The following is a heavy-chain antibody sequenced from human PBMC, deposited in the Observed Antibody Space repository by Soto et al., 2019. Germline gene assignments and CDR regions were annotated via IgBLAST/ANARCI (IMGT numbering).Heavy chain of an antibody. CDR1: GGSISSYY. CDR3: ARRYGSSFGY. D-gene: IGHD3-16*01. CDR2: IYYSGST. V-gene: IGHV4-59*08. J-gene: IGHJ4*02. Sequence: PSETLSLTCTVSGGSISSYYWSWIRQPPGKGLEWIGYIYYSGSTNYNPSLKSRVTISVNTSKNQFSLKLSSVTAADTAVYYCARRYGSSFGYRGQGTPVTVSS.